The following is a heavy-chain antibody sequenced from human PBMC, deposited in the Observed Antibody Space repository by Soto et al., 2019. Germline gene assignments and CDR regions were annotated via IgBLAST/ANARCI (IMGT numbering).Heavy chain of an antibody. D-gene: IGHD6-6*01. CDR2: IYYSGST. CDR3: ARKSIPGWFAP. V-gene: IGHV4-61*01. J-gene: IGHJ5*02. CDR1: GGSVSSGSYY. Sequence: SETLSLTCTVSGGSVSSGSYYWSWIRQPPGKGLEWIGYIYYSGSTNYNPSLKSRVTISVDTSKNQFSLKLSSVTAADTAVYYCARKSIPGWFAPWGQGTLVTV.